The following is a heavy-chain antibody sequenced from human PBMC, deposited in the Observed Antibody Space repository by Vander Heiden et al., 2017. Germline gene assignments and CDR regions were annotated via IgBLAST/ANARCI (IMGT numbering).Heavy chain of an antibody. CDR3: ARDGALYGSSTHAGS. CDR1: GFTFSDDY. Sequence: AQLVEFGGSLVKPGGPLRLACAAVGFTFSDDYMTWICQTSGRGLGVVSHNSPGGRDIYYADSVKGQFTIARDNVKNTMYLQMDSLRAEDTAVYYCARDGALYGSSTHAGSWGQGTQVTVSS. V-gene: IGHV3-11*01. D-gene: IGHD2-2*01. J-gene: IGHJ5*02. CDR2: NSPGGRDI.